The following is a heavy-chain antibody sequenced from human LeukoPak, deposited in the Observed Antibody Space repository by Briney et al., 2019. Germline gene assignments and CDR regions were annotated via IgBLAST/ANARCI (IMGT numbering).Heavy chain of an antibody. Sequence: GGSLRLSCAAPGFSFSSNWMGWVRQAPGKGLEWVAHIKRDGSQKYYLDSVKGRFTISRDNAKNSLYLQMNSLRVEDTAAYYCARLGLEVGGPNWFDPWGQGTLVTVSS. V-gene: IGHV3-7*01. CDR3: ARLGLEVGGPNWFDP. J-gene: IGHJ5*02. D-gene: IGHD1-1*01. CDR2: IKRDGSQK. CDR1: GFSFSSNW.